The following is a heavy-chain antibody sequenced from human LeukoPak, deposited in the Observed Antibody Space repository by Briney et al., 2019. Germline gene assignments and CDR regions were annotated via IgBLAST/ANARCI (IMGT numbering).Heavy chain of an antibody. CDR3: ASSYYYGSGKVDP. CDR1: GGSISSGSYY. CDR2: IYHSGST. J-gene: IGHJ5*02. Sequence: SETLSLTCTVSGGSISSGSYYWGWIRQPPGKGLEWIGEIYHSGSTNYNPSLKSRVTISVDKSKNQFSLKLSSVTAADTAVYYCASSYYYGSGKVDPWGQGTLVTVSS. D-gene: IGHD3-10*01. V-gene: IGHV4-39*07.